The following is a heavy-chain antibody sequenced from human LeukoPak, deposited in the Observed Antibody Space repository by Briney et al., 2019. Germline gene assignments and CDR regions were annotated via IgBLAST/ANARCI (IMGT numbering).Heavy chain of an antibody. CDR2: IKDNTDGGTT. CDR1: GFTLSNGW. Sequence: GGSLRLSCVASGFTLSNGWMSWVRQAPGKGLERVGRIKDNTDGGTTDYAAPVKGRFTISRDDSRNTLYLQMNSLKTEDTAVYYCVTDYFYVSSGTSYYFDYWGQGTLVTVSS. J-gene: IGHJ4*02. V-gene: IGHV3-15*01. D-gene: IGHD3-22*01. CDR3: VTDYFYVSSGTSYYFDY.